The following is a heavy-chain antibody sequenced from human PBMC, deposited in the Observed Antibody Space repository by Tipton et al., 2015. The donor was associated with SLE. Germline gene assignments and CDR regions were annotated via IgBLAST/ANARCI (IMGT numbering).Heavy chain of an antibody. CDR3: ARGSVVADDF. J-gene: IGHJ4*02. Sequence: GASVSSHYWNWIRQTPGKGLEWIGYIHYNRDTNYHPSLKSRVTISVDTSKNQLSLKLTSVTAADTAVHYCARGSVVADDFWGQGTLVTVSS. V-gene: IGHV4-59*02. CDR1: GASVSSHY. D-gene: IGHD2-15*01. CDR2: IHYNRDT.